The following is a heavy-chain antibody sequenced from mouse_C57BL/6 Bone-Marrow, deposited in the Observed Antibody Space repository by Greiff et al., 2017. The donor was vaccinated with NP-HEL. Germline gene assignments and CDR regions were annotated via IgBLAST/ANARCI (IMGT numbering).Heavy chain of an antibody. J-gene: IGHJ4*01. D-gene: IGHD2-2*01. CDR1: GFSLTSYG. CDR2: IWRGGST. Sequence: VQLQQSGPGLVQPSQRLSITCTVSGFSLTSYGVHWVRQSPGKGLEWLGVIWRGGSTDYNAAFMSRLSITKDNSKSQVFFKMNSLQADDTAIYYCAKNLGLWLRRRGYAMDYWGQGTSVTVSS. CDR3: AKNLGLWLRRRGYAMDY. V-gene: IGHV2-5*01.